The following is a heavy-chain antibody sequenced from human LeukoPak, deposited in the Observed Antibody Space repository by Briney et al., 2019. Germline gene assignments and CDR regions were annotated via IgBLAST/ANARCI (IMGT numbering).Heavy chain of an antibody. CDR2: INHSGST. CDR1: GGSFSGYY. D-gene: IGHD6-6*01. Sequence: PSETLSLTCAVYGGSFSGYYWSWIRQPPGKGLEWIGEINHSGSTNYNPSLKSRVTISVDTSKNQFSLKLSSVTAADTAVYYCARESIAARLFNPYYYYMDVWGKGTTVTVSS. J-gene: IGHJ6*03. V-gene: IGHV4-34*01. CDR3: ARESIAARLFNPYYYYMDV.